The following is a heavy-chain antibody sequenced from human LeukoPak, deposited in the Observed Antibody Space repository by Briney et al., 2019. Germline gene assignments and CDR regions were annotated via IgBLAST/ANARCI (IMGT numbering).Heavy chain of an antibody. V-gene: IGHV3-33*01. CDR3: AREYNWYFDL. D-gene: IGHD5-12*01. Sequence: GGSLRLSCAASGSTFSSYGMHWVRQAPGKGLEWVAVIWYDGSNKYYADSVKGRFTISRDNSKNTLYLQMNSLRAEDTAVYYCAREYNWYFDLWGRGTLVTVSS. CDR1: GSTFSSYG. J-gene: IGHJ2*01. CDR2: IWYDGSNK.